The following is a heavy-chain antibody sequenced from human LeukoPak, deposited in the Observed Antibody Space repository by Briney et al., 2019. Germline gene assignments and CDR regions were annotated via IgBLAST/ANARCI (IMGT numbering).Heavy chain of an antibody. CDR1: GFTFSSYS. J-gene: IGHJ6*04. D-gene: IGHD6-19*01. CDR3: ARDPRAYSSGWYDYYYYGMDV. CDR2: ISSSSSYI. V-gene: IGHV3-21*01. Sequence: PGGSLRLSCAASGFTFSSYSMNWVRQAPGKGLEWVSSISSSSSYIYYADSVKGRFTFSRDNAKNSLYLQMNSLRAEDTAVYYCARDPRAYSSGWYDYYYYGMDVWGKGTTVTVSS.